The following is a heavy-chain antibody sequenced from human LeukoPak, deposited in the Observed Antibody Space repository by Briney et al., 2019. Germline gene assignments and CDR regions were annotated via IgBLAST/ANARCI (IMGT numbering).Heavy chain of an antibody. CDR3: TRDRITMVRGVTPLWY. CDR1: GFTIGDYA. D-gene: IGHD3-10*01. CDR2: TRSTAYGGTT. J-gene: IGHJ4*02. V-gene: IGHV3-49*03. Sequence: GGSLRLSCTASGFTIGDYAMSRFRPAPGKGLEWVGSTRSTAYGGTTEYAASVKGRFTISRDDSKSIAYLQMNSLKTEDTAVYYCTRDRITMVRGVTPLWYWGQGTLVTVSS.